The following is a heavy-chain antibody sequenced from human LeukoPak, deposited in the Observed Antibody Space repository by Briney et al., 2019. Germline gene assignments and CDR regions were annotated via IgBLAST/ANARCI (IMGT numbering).Heavy chain of an antibody. CDR3: ARITADHDAFDI. CDR2: IYTSGST. V-gene: IGHV4-4*09. D-gene: IGHD3-10*01. CDR1: GVSISSYF. Sequence: SETLSLTCTVSGVSISSYFWSWIRQPPGKRLEWLGYIYTSGSTNYNPSLKSRVTISVDTSKNQFSLKLSSVTAADTAVYYCARITADHDAFDIWGQGTMVTVSS. J-gene: IGHJ3*02.